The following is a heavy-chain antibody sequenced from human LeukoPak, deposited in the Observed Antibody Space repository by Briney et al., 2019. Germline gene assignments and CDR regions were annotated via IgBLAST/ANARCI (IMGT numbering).Heavy chain of an antibody. J-gene: IGHJ4*02. CDR1: GGTFSSYA. D-gene: IGHD3-16*01. CDR3: ARDTAVRPRYGDY. V-gene: IGHV1-69*04. CDR2: IIPILGIA. Sequence: ASVKVSCKASGGTFSSYAISWVRQAPGQGLEWMGRIIPILGIANYAQKFQGRVTITADKSTSTAYMELSSLRSEDTAVYYCARDTAVRPRYGDYWGQGTLVTVSS.